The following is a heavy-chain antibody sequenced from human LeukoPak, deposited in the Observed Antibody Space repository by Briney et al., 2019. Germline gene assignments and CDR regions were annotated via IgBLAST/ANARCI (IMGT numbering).Heavy chain of an antibody. CDR1: GGSISSGDYY. J-gene: IGHJ4*02. V-gene: IGHV4-30-4*01. D-gene: IGHD2-15*01. CDR2: IYYSGST. CDR3: ARGIPRIVVVVAATLDYFDY. Sequence: SETLSLTCTVSGGSISSGDYYWSWIRQPPGKGLEWIGYIYYSGSTYYNPSLKSRVTISVDTSKNQFSLKLSSVTAADTAVYYCARGIPRIVVVVAATLDYFDYWGQGTLVTVSS.